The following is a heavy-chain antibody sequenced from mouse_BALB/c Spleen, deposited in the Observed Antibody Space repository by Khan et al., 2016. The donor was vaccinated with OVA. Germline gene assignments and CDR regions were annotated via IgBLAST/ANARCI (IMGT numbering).Heavy chain of an antibody. CDR2: IWSDVST. D-gene: IGHD2-10*01. CDR1: GFSLTDYG. Sequence: VQLQESGPCLVAPSQSLSIPCTISGFSLTDYGVHWFRHPPGRVLAWLVVIWSDVSTTYTSALKSRMSINKDNTKSQMLVKMNSRQNEDTAMYDCARKPYYHYYNMDDWGQGTTVTVSS. CDR3: ARKPYYHYYNMDD. V-gene: IGHV2-6-1*01. J-gene: IGHJ4*01.